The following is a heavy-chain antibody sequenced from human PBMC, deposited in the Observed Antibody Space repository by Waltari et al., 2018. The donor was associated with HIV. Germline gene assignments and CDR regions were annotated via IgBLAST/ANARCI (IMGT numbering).Heavy chain of an antibody. CDR2: FDPESAKT. V-gene: IGHV1-24*01. D-gene: IGHD3-22*01. CDR1: GYALSELS. Sequence: VQMVQSAAEVKKPGASVRVSCKVSGYALSELSMHWVRQVPGKGREWMGGFDPESAKTLYEQNFQDRVTMTDDTSRGTSYMELSSLTSEDTAVYYCATFPKYYDRSGFYYCDHWGQGTLVIVSS. J-gene: IGHJ4*02. CDR3: ATFPKYYDRSGFYYCDH.